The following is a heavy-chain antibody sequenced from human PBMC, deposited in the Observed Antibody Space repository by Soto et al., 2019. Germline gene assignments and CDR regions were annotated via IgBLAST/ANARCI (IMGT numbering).Heavy chain of an antibody. CDR3: ARADPDASVGY. V-gene: IGHV4-59*01. CDR2: ISYSGST. CDR1: GGSMSSYY. J-gene: IGHJ4*02. Sequence: SETLSLTCTVSGGSMSSYYWTWLRQSPGRGLEWIGYISYSGSTYYNPYLKSRVTISADTSKNQFSLRMNSMIDADTAVYYCARADPDASVGYWGQGTLVTVSS. D-gene: IGHD2-15*01.